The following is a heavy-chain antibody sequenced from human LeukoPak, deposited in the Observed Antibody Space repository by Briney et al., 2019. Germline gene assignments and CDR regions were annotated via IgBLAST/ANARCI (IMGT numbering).Heavy chain of an antibody. V-gene: IGHV3-7*01. CDR1: GFAFSSYW. CDR3: ANQAYSQFDY. D-gene: IGHD4-11*01. CDR2: ISPDGSAE. J-gene: IGHJ4*02. Sequence: GGSLRLSCVASGFAFSSYWMSWVRQAPGKGLELVANISPDGSAEDYVDSVRGRFAISRDNAKRSQYLQMNSLSPEDTAVYYCANQAYSQFDYWGQGTLVSVSS.